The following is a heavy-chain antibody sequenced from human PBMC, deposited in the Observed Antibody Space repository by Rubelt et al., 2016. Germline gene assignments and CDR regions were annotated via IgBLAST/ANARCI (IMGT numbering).Heavy chain of an antibody. CDR3: ARQWGSTSSDAFDI. CDR1: GYRFTNYW. J-gene: IGHJ3*02. V-gene: IGHV5-51*01. Sequence: EVQLVQSGAEVKKPGESLKISCKGSGYRFTNYWIGWVRQMPGHGLEWMWILHPGDSATSYSPSFQGPGTISADKSISTAYLQWSNLKASDTAMYYCARQWGSTSSDAFDIWGQGTMVTVSS. CDR2: LHPGDSAT. D-gene: IGHD2-2*01.